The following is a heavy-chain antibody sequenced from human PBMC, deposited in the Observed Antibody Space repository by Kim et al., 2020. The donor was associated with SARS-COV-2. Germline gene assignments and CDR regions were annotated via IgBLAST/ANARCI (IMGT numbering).Heavy chain of an antibody. V-gene: IGHV3-21*01. Sequence: GGSLRLSCAASGFTFSSYSMNWVRQAPGKGLEWVSSISSSSSYIYYADSVKGRFTISRDNAKNSLYLQMNSLRAGDTAVYYCAREGGGSSGWSWFDPWGQGTLVTVSS. D-gene: IGHD6-19*01. J-gene: IGHJ5*02. CDR2: ISSSSSYI. CDR1: GFTFSSYS. CDR3: AREGGGSSGWSWFDP.